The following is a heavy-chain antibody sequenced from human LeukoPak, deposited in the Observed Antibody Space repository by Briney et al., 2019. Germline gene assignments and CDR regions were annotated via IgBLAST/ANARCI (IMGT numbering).Heavy chain of an antibody. CDR3: AKNGVVVPAAIQDFDY. J-gene: IGHJ4*02. CDR1: GFTVSSNY. Sequence: GGSLRLSCAASGFTVSSNYMSWVRQAPGKGLEWVSIIYSGGSTYYADSVRGRFTISRDNSKNTLYLLMNSLRAEDTAVYYCAKNGVVVPAAIQDFDYWGQGTLVTVSS. V-gene: IGHV3-66*01. D-gene: IGHD2-2*02. CDR2: IYSGGST.